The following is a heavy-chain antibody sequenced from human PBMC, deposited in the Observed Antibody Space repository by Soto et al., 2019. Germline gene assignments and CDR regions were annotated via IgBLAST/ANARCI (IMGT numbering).Heavy chain of an antibody. CDR1: GASISSSDYY. D-gene: IGHD2-21*02. J-gene: IGHJ4*02. V-gene: IGHV4-39*01. CDR2: IYYSGTT. Sequence: QLQLQESGPGLVKPSGTLSLTCTVSGASISSSDYYWGWVRQTPGKGPDWIGNIYYSGTTYYNPSLKSRVTISVDTSKNQFSLKLNSVTAADTAVYYCARFLVPASRNTDFDYWGQGTLVTVSS. CDR3: ARFLVPASRNTDFDY.